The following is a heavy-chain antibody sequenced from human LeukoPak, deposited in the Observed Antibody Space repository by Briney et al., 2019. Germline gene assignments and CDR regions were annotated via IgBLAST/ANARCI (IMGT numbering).Heavy chain of an antibody. V-gene: IGHV3-15*01. CDR3: TTGPFDYYGSASYLANGMDV. CDR1: GFTFSNAW. CDR2: IKSKTDGGTT. D-gene: IGHD3-10*01. Sequence: GGSLRLSCAASGFTFSNAWMSWVRRAPGKGLEWVGRIKSKTDGGTTDYTTPVKGRFTISRDDSKNTLYLQMSSLKAEDTAVYYCTTGPFDYYGSASYLANGMDVWGQGTTATVSS. J-gene: IGHJ6*02.